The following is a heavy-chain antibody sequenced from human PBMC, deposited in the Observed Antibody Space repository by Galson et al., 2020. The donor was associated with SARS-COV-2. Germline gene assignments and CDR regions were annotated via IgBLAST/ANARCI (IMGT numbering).Heavy chain of an antibody. V-gene: IGHV3-11*01. J-gene: IGHJ4*02. CDR2: ISSSARDI. CDR3: ARRLGVGRVTATGVDF. CDR1: GFTFSDYY. D-gene: IGHD6-13*01. Sequence: AGGSLRLSCAASGFTFSDYYMTWIRQAPGKGLEWVSYISSSARDINYADSVKGRFTISRDNTKNSLYLQMNSLRAEDTAVYYCARRLGVGRVTATGVDFWGQGTLVTVSS.